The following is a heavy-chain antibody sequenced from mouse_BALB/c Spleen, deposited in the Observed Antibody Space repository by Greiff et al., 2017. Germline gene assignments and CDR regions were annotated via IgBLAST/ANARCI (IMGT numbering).Heavy chain of an antibody. CDR2: IDTSDSYT. J-gene: IGHJ3*01. Sequence: QVQLQQPGAELVMPGASVKMSCKASGYTFTDYWMHWVKQRPGQGLEWIGAIDTSDSYTSYNQKFKGKATLTVDESSSTAYMQLSSLTSEDSAVYYCARGGGYGSWFAYWGQGTLVTVSA. CDR3: ARGGGYGSWFAY. CDR1: GYTFTDYW. D-gene: IGHD2-2*01. V-gene: IGHV1-69*01.